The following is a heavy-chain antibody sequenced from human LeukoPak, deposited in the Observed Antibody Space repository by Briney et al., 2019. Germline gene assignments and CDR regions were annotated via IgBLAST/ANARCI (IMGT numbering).Heavy chain of an antibody. CDR1: GGSFSGYY. D-gene: IGHD3-3*01. Sequence: SETLSLTCAVYGGSFSGYYWSWIRQPPGKGLEWIGEINHSGSTNYNPSRKSRVTISVDTSKNQFSLKLSSVTAADTAVYYCARGPRITIFGVVRPRYYFDYWGQGTLVTVSS. V-gene: IGHV4-34*01. CDR3: ARGPRITIFGVVRPRYYFDY. J-gene: IGHJ4*02. CDR2: INHSGST.